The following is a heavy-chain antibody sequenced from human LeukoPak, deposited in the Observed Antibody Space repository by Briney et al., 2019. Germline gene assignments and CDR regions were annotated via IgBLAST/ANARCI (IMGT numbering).Heavy chain of an antibody. CDR2: IYSGGST. CDR3: ARERWFGDYFDY. CDR1: GCTVSSNY. J-gene: IGHJ4*02. Sequence: GGSLRLSCAASGCTVSSNYMSWVRQAPGKGLEGGSVIYSGGSTYYADSVKGRFTISRDNSKSTLYLQMNSLRAEHTAVYYCARERWFGDYFDYWGQGTLVTVSS. V-gene: IGHV3-66*01. D-gene: IGHD3-16*01.